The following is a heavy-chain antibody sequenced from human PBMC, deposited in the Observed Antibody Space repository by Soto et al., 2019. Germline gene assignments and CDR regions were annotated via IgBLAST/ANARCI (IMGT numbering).Heavy chain of an antibody. CDR1: GASLAGYY. Sequence: SETLSLTCNVSGASLAGYYWSWIRQPPGKGLEWIGRIYATGSTDYNPSLKSRLTMSVDMSNKQASLELKSVTAVDTTLSSSAREGSLVVSQAYFVELCPGSLVTVS. J-gene: IGHJ4*02. CDR2: IYATGST. V-gene: IGHV4-4*07. CDR3: AREGSLVVSQAYFVE. D-gene: IGHD2-21*01.